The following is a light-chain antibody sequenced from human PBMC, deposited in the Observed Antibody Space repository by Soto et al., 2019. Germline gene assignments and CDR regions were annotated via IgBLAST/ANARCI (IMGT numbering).Light chain of an antibody. CDR2: GAS. CDR1: QSLTSN. CDR3: QQYNDWPSHIT. Sequence: EIVVTQSPATRSVSRRENATLDCRASQSLTSNLAWYQQKPGQAPGILIYGASTGDSGVPARFSGSGSGTEFTLTISSVQSEDFAVYYCQQYNDWPSHITFGTGTKVDIK. V-gene: IGKV3-15*01. J-gene: IGKJ3*01.